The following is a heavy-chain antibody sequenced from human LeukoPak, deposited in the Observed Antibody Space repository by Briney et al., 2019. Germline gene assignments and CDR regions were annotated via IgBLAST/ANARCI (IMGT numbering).Heavy chain of an antibody. V-gene: IGHV3-23*01. CDR2: IGGSGGST. CDR3: AKDGHDILTGYYSYYYYGVDV. Sequence: PGGSLRLSCAASGFPFSSYAMSWVRQAPGKGLDWVSTIGGSGGSTYYADSVKGRFTISRDNSKHTLYLQMNSLRAEDTAVYYCAKDGHDILTGYYSYYYYGVDVWGQGTTVTVS. D-gene: IGHD3-9*01. J-gene: IGHJ6*02. CDR1: GFPFSSYA.